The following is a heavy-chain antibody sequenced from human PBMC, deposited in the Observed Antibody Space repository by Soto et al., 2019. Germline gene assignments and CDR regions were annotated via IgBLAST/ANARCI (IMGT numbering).Heavy chain of an antibody. Sequence: SLRLSCAASGFTFSSYSMNWVRQAPGKGLEWVSSISSSSSYIYYADSVKGRFTISRDNAKNSLYLQMNSLRAEDTAVYYCARDPDWNYVHYYYGMDVWGQGTTVTVSS. J-gene: IGHJ6*02. CDR2: ISSSSSYI. D-gene: IGHD1-7*01. CDR3: ARDPDWNYVHYYYGMDV. V-gene: IGHV3-21*01. CDR1: GFTFSSYS.